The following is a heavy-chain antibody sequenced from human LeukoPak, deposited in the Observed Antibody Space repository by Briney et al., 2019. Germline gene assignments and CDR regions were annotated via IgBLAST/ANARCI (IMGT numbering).Heavy chain of an antibody. CDR1: GFTFSSYA. V-gene: IGHV3-30*04. CDR3: AKRRDGYNFDY. CDR2: ISYDGSNK. J-gene: IGHJ4*02. Sequence: GGSLRLSCVASGFTFSSYAMHWVRQAPGKGLDWVAFISYDGSNKYYADSVQGRFTISRDNSKNTLYLQMNSLRAEDTAVYYCAKRRDGYNFDYWGQGTLVTVSS. D-gene: IGHD5-24*01.